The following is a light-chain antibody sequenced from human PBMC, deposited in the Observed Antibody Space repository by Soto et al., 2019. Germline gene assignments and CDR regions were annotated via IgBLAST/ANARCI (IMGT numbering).Light chain of an antibody. V-gene: IGLV3-21*04. CDR1: NIGSNS. Sequence: SYELTQPPSVSVAPGKTARITCGGNNIGSNSVHWYQQKPGQAPVLVIYYDTDRPSGIPERFSGSKSGNTATLTTSRVEAGDEADYYCQVWDSSSDHYVFGTGTKLTVL. CDR2: YDT. CDR3: QVWDSSSDHYV. J-gene: IGLJ1*01.